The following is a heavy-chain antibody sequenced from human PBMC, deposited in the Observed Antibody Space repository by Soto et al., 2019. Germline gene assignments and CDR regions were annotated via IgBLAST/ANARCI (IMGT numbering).Heavy chain of an antibody. CDR3: AKDMGGIAAAGLSLGFFDY. Sequence: EVQLVESGGGLVQPGRSLRLSCAASGFTFDDYAMHWVRQAPGKGLEWVSGISWNSGSIGYADSVKGRFTISRDNAKNSLYLQMNSLGGEDPALYYCAKDMGGIAAAGLSLGFFDYWGQGTLVTVSS. CDR2: ISWNSGSI. CDR1: GFTFDDYA. V-gene: IGHV3-9*01. J-gene: IGHJ4*02. D-gene: IGHD6-13*01.